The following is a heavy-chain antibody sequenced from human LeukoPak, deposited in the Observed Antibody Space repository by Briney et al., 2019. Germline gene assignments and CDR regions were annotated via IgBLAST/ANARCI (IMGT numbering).Heavy chain of an antibody. Sequence: GASVKVSCKASGYTFTSYDINWVRQATGQGLEWMGWMNPNSGNTGYAQKFQGRVTMTTDTSTSTAYMELRSLRSDDTAVYYCARGPSSSLGGYDYWGQGTLVTVSS. CDR1: GYTFTSYD. CDR3: ARGPSSSLGGYDY. CDR2: MNPNSGNT. J-gene: IGHJ4*02. D-gene: IGHD6-13*01. V-gene: IGHV1-8*01.